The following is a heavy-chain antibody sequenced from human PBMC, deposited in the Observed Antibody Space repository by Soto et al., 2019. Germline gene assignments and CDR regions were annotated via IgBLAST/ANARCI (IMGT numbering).Heavy chain of an antibody. J-gene: IGHJ6*03. D-gene: IGHD3-10*01. V-gene: IGHV4-34*01. CDR3: ARGLIVWFGELSRRGGYYYYMDV. Sequence: QVQLQQWGAGLLKPSETLSLTCAVYGGSFSGYQWSWIRQTPGKGLEWIGEINDSGNINYNPSLKSRFTILVDTAKEQISLKLSSVTAADTAVYYCARGLIVWFGELSRRGGYYYYMDVWGKGTTVTVSS. CDR1: GGSFSGYQ. CDR2: INDSGNI.